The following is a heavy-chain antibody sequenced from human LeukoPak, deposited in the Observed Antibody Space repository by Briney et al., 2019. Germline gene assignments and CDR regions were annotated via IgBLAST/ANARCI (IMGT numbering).Heavy chain of an antibody. J-gene: IGHJ4*02. D-gene: IGHD3-3*01. CDR1: GGSISSYY. CDR2: IYTSGST. CDR3: ARDAPYYDFWSGASFDY. Sequence: PSETLPLTCTVSGGSISSYYWSWIRQPAGKGLEWIGRIYTSGSTNYNPSLKSRVTMSVDTSKNQFSLKLSSVTAADTAVYYCARDAPYYDFWSGASFDYWGQGTLVTVSS. V-gene: IGHV4-4*07.